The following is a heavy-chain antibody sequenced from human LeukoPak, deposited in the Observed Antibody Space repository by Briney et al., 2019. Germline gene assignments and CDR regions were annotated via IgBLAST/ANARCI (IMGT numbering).Heavy chain of an antibody. D-gene: IGHD6-19*01. J-gene: IGHJ4*02. V-gene: IGHV3-30*02. CDR2: IWYDGSNK. CDR1: GFTFSNYG. CDR3: ARGGEWLDPERTPVDY. Sequence: GGSLRLSCAASGFTFSNYGMHWVRQAPGKGLEWVALIWYDGSNKYYTDSVKGRFTISRDNSKNTLYLQMNSLRAEDTAVYYCARGGEWLDPERTPVDYWGQGTLVTVSS.